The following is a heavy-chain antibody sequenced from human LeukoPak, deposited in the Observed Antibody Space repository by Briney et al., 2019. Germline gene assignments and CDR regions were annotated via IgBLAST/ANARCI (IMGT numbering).Heavy chain of an antibody. V-gene: IGHV3-21*01. Sequence: GESLKISCAASGFRFSSYSMNWVRPAPGKGLEWVSSISSSSNFIYYADSVKGRFTISRDNAKNSLYLQMNSLRAEDTAVYYCARAGDCSTTSCYATFDYWGQGILVAVSS. CDR3: ARAGDCSTTSCYATFDY. CDR1: GFRFSSYS. J-gene: IGHJ4*02. CDR2: ISSSSNFI. D-gene: IGHD2-2*01.